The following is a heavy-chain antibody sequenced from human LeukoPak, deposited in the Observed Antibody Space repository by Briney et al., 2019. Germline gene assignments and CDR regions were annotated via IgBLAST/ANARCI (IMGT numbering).Heavy chain of an antibody. V-gene: IGHV3-64*02. CDR1: GLTFSSYA. J-gene: IGHJ4*02. CDR3: ARGGPYTSRGIDF. D-gene: IGHD3-16*01. Sequence: GGSLRLSCAASGLTFSSYAMHWVRQAPGKGLEYVSGISSTGGSTYYADSVKGRFTISGDNSKNTLYLQMGGLRAEDMAVYYCARGGPYTSRGIDFWGQGTLVTVSS. CDR2: ISSTGGST.